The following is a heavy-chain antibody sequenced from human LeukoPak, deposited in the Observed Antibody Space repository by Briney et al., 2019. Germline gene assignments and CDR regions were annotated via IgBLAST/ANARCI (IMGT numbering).Heavy chain of an antibody. V-gene: IGHV3-7*01. CDR3: TRSLDY. CDR2: INQDGSEK. Sequence: GGSLRLCCAASGGTFSNYWMDWVRQAPGQGLEWVANINQDGSEKYYVDSVKGRFTISRDNARNSLHLQMNSLRAEDTAVYYCTRSLDYWGQGTLVTVSS. CDR1: GGTFSNYW. J-gene: IGHJ4*02.